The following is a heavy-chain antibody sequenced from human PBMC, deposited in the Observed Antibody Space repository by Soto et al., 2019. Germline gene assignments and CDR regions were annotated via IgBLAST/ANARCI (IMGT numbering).Heavy chain of an antibody. V-gene: IGHV3-23*01. CDR3: ARRGPGTYFDY. D-gene: IGHD6-13*01. J-gene: IGHJ4*02. Sequence: EVQLLDSGGGLVQPGGSLRLSCAASGFTFSSYAMNWVRQAPGKGLEWVSVISGSGDSTYYADSVKGRFTISRDNSKTTLYLQMHSLRTEDTAVYYCARRGPGTYFDYWGQGTLVTVSS. CDR1: GFTFSSYA. CDR2: ISGSGDST.